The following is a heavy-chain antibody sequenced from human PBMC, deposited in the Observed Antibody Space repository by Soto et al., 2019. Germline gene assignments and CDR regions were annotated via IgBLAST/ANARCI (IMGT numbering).Heavy chain of an antibody. D-gene: IGHD3-22*01. CDR3: AREVVPDYYDRSGYYFAY. CDR1: GGSISSGGYY. CDR2: IYYSGST. J-gene: IGHJ4*02. V-gene: IGHV4-31*03. Sequence: QVQLQESGPGLVKPSQTLSLTCTVSGGSISSGGYYWSWIRQHPGKGLEWIGYIYYSGSTYYNPSLKSRVTISGATATLPFSLERGPVPAAATAVYSCAREVVPDYYDRSGYYFAYWGQGTLVTVSS.